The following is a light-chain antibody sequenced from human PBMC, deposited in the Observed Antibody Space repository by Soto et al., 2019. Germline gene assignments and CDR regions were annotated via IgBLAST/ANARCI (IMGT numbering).Light chain of an antibody. CDR1: SSDVGSYNF. V-gene: IGLV2-23*01. J-gene: IGLJ2*01. CDR2: EGS. Sequence: QSALTQPASVSGSPGQSITISCTGTSSDVGSYNFVSWYQQHPGKAPKLMIYEGSNRPSGVSNRFSGSKSGNTASLTISGLQAEDEADYYCCSYAGSSTYVVFGGGTKLTVL. CDR3: CSYAGSSTYVV.